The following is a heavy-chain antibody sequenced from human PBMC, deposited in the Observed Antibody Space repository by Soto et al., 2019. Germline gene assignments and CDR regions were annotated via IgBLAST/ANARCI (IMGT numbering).Heavy chain of an antibody. V-gene: IGHV3-23*01. D-gene: IGHD3-10*01. CDR1: GFTFSSYA. Sequence: PGGSLRLSCAASGFTFSSYAMSWVRQAPGKGLEWVSAISGSGGSTYYADSVKGRFTISRDNSRNTLYLQMNSLRAEDTAVYYCAKVRGVIITVIYYYGMDVWGQGTTVTVSS. J-gene: IGHJ6*02. CDR3: AKVRGVIITVIYYYGMDV. CDR2: ISGSGGST.